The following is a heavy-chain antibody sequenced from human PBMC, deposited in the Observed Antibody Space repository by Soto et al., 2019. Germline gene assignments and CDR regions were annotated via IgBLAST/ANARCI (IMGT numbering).Heavy chain of an antibody. D-gene: IGHD2-2*01. CDR2: IWYDGSNK. J-gene: IGHJ6*02. V-gene: IGHV3-33*01. CDR1: GFTFSSYG. CDR3: ARESPGHATPERYYGMDV. Sequence: QVQLVESGGGVVQPGRSLRLSCAASGFTFSSYGMHWVRQAPGKGLEWVAVIWYDGSNKYYADSVKGRFTISRDNSKNTLYLQMTSLRAEDTAVYYCARESPGHATPERYYGMDVWGQGTTVTVSS.